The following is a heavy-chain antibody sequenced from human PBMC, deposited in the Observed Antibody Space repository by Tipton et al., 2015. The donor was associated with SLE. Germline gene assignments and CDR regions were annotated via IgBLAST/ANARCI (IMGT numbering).Heavy chain of an antibody. CDR3: ARHEWKIAVDY. D-gene: IGHD3-3*01. CDR2: AFYSGTT. V-gene: IGHV4-59*08. CDR1: GGSISSFY. Sequence: TLSLTCSVSGGSISSFYWSWIRQPPGKGLEWIGYAFYSGTTDSNPSLKSRVTLSIDTSKNHFSLRLTSVIAADTAVYYCARHEWKIAVDYWGQGILVTVSS. J-gene: IGHJ4*02.